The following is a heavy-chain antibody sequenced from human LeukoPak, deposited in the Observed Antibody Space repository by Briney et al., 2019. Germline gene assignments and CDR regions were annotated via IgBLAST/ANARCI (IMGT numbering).Heavy chain of an antibody. CDR3: ARGKYYYGSGTPKAYYMDV. CDR1: GYTFTSYD. V-gene: IGHV1-8*01. Sequence: ASVKVSCKASGYTFTSYDINWVRQATGQGLEWMGWMNPNSGNTGYAQKFQGRVTMTRNTSISTAYMELSSLRSEDTAVYYCARGKYYYGSGTPKAYYMDVWGKGTTVTISS. CDR2: MNPNSGNT. D-gene: IGHD3-10*01. J-gene: IGHJ6*03.